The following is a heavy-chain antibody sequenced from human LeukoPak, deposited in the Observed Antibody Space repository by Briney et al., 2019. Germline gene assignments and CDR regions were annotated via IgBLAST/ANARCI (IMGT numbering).Heavy chain of an antibody. V-gene: IGHV4-30-2*01. J-gene: IGHJ2*01. Sequence: SETLSLTRAVSGGSISSGGYSWSWLRQPPGKGLEWIGYIYHSGSTYYNPSLKSRVTISVDRSKNQFSLKLSSVTAADTAVYYCARAQNLIVVVPAANSYTSSDWYFDLWGRGTLVTVSS. CDR2: IYHSGST. CDR3: ARAQNLIVVVPAANSYTSSDWYFDL. CDR1: GGSISSGGYS. D-gene: IGHD2-2*01.